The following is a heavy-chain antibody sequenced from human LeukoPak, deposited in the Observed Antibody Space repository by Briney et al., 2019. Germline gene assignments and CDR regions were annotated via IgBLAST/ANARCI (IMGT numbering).Heavy chain of an antibody. J-gene: IGHJ4*02. D-gene: IGHD3-22*01. CDR2: ISYDGSNK. V-gene: IGHV3-30-3*01. Sequence: GGSLRLSCAASGFTFSSYAMHWVRQAPGKGLEWVAVISYDGSNKYYVDSVKGRFTISRDNSKNTLYLQMNSLGTEDTAVYYCARSSGSYYYDNSGQVFDYWGQGTLVTVSS. CDR1: GFTFSSYA. CDR3: ARSSGSYYYDNSGQVFDY.